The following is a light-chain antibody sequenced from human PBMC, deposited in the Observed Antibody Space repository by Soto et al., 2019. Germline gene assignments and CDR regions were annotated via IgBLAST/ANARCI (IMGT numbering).Light chain of an antibody. CDR3: HQYGNSPYT. CDR2: GSV. J-gene: IGKJ2*01. V-gene: IGKV3-20*01. CDR1: QSFDSRY. Sequence: EIVLTQSPATLSLSPGESATLSCRASQSFDSRYLAWYQQRRGQAPRLLIYGSVSRATGIPDRFSGSASGADFALTISRLEPEDVAIYFCHQYGNSPYTFGPGTKVDIK.